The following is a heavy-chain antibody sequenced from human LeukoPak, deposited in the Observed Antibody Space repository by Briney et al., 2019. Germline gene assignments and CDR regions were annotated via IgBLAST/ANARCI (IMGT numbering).Heavy chain of an antibody. V-gene: IGHV4-4*02. CDR2: INHRGST. CDR1: GGSISSSNW. CDR3: ATESGFNDY. D-gene: IGHD3-3*01. Sequence: SETLSLTCAVSGGSISSSNWWSWVRQPPGKGLEWIGEINHRGSTNYNPSLKSRVTISVDTSKNQFSLKLNSVTAADTAVYYCATESGFNDYWGQGTLVTVSS. J-gene: IGHJ4*02.